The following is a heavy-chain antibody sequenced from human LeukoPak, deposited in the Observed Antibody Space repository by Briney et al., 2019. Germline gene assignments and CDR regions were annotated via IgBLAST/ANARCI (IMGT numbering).Heavy chain of an antibody. CDR3: ARDVGYSSEHWFDS. CDR2: IIPIFGTA. J-gene: IGHJ5*01. Sequence: ASVKVTCKTSGGTFSSYAMSGVRQSPGQGLEWMGGIIPIFGTANYAQKFQGRVTMTRDTSTSTVYMELSSLRSEDTAVYYCARDVGYSSEHWFDSLGQGTLVTVSS. V-gene: IGHV1-69*05. CDR1: GGTFSSYA. D-gene: IGHD6-19*01.